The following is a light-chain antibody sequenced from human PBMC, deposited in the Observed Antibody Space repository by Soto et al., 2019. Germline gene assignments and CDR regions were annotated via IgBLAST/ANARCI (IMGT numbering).Light chain of an antibody. CDR2: WAS. CDR1: QSVFYSSKSKNS. Sequence: DIVMTQSPDSLAVSPGERATITCKSSQSVFYSSKSKNSVAWYQQKTGQPPKLLIYWASSRETGVPVRFSGSGSGTDFTLTISSLQAEAVAVYYCQQYYNIPWTFGQGTKVEVK. J-gene: IGKJ1*01. V-gene: IGKV4-1*01. CDR3: QQYYNIPWT.